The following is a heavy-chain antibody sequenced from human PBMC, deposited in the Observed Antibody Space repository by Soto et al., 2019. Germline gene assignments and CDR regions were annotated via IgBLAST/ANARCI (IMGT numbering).Heavy chain of an antibody. D-gene: IGHD5-12*01. Sequence: QVQLQESGPGLVKPSQTLSLTCTVSGGSINSDDSYWSWLRQPPGRGLEWIGYMYDSETTYYNPSLKSRVTISVATSKNHFSLKLNSVTAADTAVYYCARDRQSEIVAMLASNGMDVWGQGTTVIVSS. CDR2: MYDSETT. CDR3: ARDRQSEIVAMLASNGMDV. CDR1: GGSINSDDSY. V-gene: IGHV4-30-4*01. J-gene: IGHJ6*02.